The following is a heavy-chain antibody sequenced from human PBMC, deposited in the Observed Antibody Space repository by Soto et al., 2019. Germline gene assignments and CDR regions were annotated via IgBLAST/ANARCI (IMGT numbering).Heavy chain of an antibody. CDR2: INHSGST. V-gene: IGHV4-34*01. J-gene: IGHJ4*02. D-gene: IGHD7-27*01. Sequence: SETLSLTCAVYGGSFSGYYWTWIRQPPGTGLEWIGEINHSGSTNYNPSLKSRVTISVDTSKNQFSLKLTSVTAADTAVYYCAGDNGVHWGDYWGQGTLVTVSS. CDR3: AGDNGVHWGDY. CDR1: GGSFSGYY.